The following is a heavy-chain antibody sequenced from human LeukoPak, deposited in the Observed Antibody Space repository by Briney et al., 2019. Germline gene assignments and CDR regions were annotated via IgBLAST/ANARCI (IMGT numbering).Heavy chain of an antibody. D-gene: IGHD4-23*01. V-gene: IGHV3-23*01. CDR2: ISGTGGTT. Sequence: GGSLRLSCAASGFSVNNNYMSWVRQAPGGGLEWVSTISGTGGTTYYPDSVKGRFTISRDNSKNTLYLQMNSLRAEDTAVYYCAKVRGVVNLSYFDYWGQGTLGTVSS. J-gene: IGHJ4*02. CDR1: GFSVNNNY. CDR3: AKVRGVVNLSYFDY.